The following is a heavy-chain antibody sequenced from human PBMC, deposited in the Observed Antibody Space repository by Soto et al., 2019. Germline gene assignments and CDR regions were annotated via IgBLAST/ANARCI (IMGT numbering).Heavy chain of an antibody. V-gene: IGHV3-15*07. Sequence: GGSPRLSCVASGFTFGDAWMNWVRQAAGKGLEWVGHVKTKSEGETTDYAAPVKGRFTIWRDDSTNTLYLQMNSLKSEDTGKYFCTTLGPSWGQGTQVTVSS. CDR3: TTLGPS. J-gene: IGHJ5*02. CDR2: VKTKSEGETT. CDR1: GFTFGDAW.